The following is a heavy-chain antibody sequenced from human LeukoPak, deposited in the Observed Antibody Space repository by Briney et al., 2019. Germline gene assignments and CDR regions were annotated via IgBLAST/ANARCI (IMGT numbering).Heavy chain of an antibody. D-gene: IGHD4-17*01. J-gene: IGHJ4*02. CDR3: ARSYGDYAPPRD. V-gene: IGHV3-21*01. Sequence: GGSLRLSCAASGFSFSTYRMNWVRQGPGKGLEWVSSISSSSSYIYYADSVKGRFTISRHNAKNPLYLQMNSLRAEDTAVYYCARSYGDYAPPRDWGQGTPVTVSS. CDR1: GFSFSTYR. CDR2: ISSSSSYI.